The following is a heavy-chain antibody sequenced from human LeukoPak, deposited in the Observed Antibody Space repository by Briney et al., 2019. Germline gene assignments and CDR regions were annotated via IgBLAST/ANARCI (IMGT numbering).Heavy chain of an antibody. Sequence: ASVKVSCKASGYTFTSYGISWVRQAPGQGLEWMGWISAYNGNTNYARKLQGRVTMTTDTSTSTAYMELRSLRSDDTAVYYCARSLRRPGIAAAGDYWGQGTLVTVSS. CDR2: ISAYNGNT. V-gene: IGHV1-18*01. J-gene: IGHJ4*02. CDR3: ARSLRRPGIAAAGDY. CDR1: GYTFTSYG. D-gene: IGHD6-13*01.